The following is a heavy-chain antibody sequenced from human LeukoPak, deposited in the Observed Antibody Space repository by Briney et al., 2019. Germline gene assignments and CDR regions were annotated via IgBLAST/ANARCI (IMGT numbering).Heavy chain of an antibody. CDR3: AKTEIRFLEWLSFDY. V-gene: IGHV3-23*01. D-gene: IGHD3-3*01. CDR2: ISGSGGST. J-gene: IGHJ4*02. CDR1: GFTFSSYA. Sequence: PGGSLRLSCAASGFTFSSYAKSWVRQAPGKGLEWVSAISGSGGSTYYADSVKGRFTISRDNSKNTLYLQMNSLRAEDTAVYYCAKTEIRFLEWLSFDYWGQGTLVTVSS.